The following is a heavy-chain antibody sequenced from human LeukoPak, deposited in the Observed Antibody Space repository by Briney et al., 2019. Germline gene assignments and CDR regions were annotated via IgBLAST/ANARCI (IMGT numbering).Heavy chain of an antibody. J-gene: IGHJ6*03. D-gene: IGHD1-1*01. CDR2: IKTKTDGGTT. Sequence: PGESLRLSCAASGFTFSNAWMSWVRQAPGKGLEWVGRIKTKTDGGTTGYAAPVKGRFTISRDDSKNTLYLQMNSLKTEDTAVYYCTTDGNDYYYYMDVWDKGTTVTVSS. CDR3: TTDGNDYYYYMDV. CDR1: GFTFSNAW. V-gene: IGHV3-15*01.